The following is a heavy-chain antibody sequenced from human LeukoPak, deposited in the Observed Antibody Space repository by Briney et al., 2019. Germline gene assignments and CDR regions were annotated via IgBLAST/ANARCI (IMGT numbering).Heavy chain of an antibody. J-gene: IGHJ5*02. CDR2: ISGYNGNT. CDR1: GYTFTSYG. CDR3: ARLVDWRWFDP. D-gene: IGHD6-6*01. Sequence: ASVKVSCKASGYTFTSYGISWVRQAPGQGLEWMGWISGYNGNTNYAQKFQGRLTMTTDTSTSTAYMELRSLRSDDTAVYYCARLVDWRWFDPWGQGTLVTVSS. V-gene: IGHV1-18*01.